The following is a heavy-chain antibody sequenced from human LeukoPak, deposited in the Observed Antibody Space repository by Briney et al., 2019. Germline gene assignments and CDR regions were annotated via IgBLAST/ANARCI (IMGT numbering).Heavy chain of an antibody. CDR2: IKTDGSAK. Sequence: GGSLRLSCAASGFSFSDYWMSWVRQAPGKGLEWVASIKTDGSAKYYVDSVKGRFTISRDNAKNSLYLQMNNLRAEDTAVYYCARGDYYDSSTYYTDAFDIWGQGTMVTVSS. V-gene: IGHV3-7*01. J-gene: IGHJ3*02. CDR3: ARGDYYDSSTYYTDAFDI. CDR1: GFSFSDYW. D-gene: IGHD3-22*01.